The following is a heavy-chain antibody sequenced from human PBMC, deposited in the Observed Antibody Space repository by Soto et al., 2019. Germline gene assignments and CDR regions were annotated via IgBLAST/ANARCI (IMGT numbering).Heavy chain of an antibody. CDR3: ARKSSPLAALQTLIDY. V-gene: IGHV3-23*01. J-gene: IGHJ4*02. CDR1: GFTFSSYA. D-gene: IGHD6-6*01. Sequence: PGGSLRLSCAASGFTFSSYAMSWVRQAPGKGLEWVSAISGSGGSTYYADSVKGRFTISRDNSKNTLYLQMNSLRAEDTAVYYCARKSSPLAALQTLIDYWGQGTLVTVSS. CDR2: ISGSGGST.